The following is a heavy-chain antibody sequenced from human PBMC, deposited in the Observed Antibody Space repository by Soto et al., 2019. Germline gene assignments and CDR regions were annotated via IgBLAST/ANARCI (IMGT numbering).Heavy chain of an antibody. Sequence: QVQLQESGPGLVKPSETLSLTCTVSGASMTNSGDYWAWVRQSPGTGLEWIGNVHFSGSVYYNPSLKSRVTLSVDTSKTQLSLNVSSVTVADTAVYYCARGPGGFGDFSLDYWGQGTLVTVSS. CDR2: VHFSGSV. D-gene: IGHD3-10*01. V-gene: IGHV4-39*01. CDR3: ARGPGGFGDFSLDY. CDR1: GASMTNSGDY. J-gene: IGHJ4*02.